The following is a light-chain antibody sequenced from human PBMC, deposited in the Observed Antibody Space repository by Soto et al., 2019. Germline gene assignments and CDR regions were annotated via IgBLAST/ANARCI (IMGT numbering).Light chain of an antibody. Sequence: QSVLTQPRSVSGSPGQSVTISCTGTGSNVGAYNYVSWYQQHPGKAPKLMIYDVNKRPSGVPDRFSGSKSDNTASLTISGLQAGDEADYFCCSYAGTYTGVFGGGTKVTVL. CDR3: CSYAGTYTGV. CDR2: DVN. V-gene: IGLV2-11*01. J-gene: IGLJ3*02. CDR1: GSNVGAYNY.